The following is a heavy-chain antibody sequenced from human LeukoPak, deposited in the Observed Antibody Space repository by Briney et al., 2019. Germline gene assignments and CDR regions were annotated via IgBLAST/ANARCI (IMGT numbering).Heavy chain of an antibody. D-gene: IGHD6-13*01. J-gene: IGHJ4*02. Sequence: SETLSLTCTVSGGSISSRPYCWGWIRQPPGKGLEWLGSFYYSGSTYYKPSLKSRVTISVDTSKNQISLELSSVTAADTAVYYCARLVVSSWYHEVLLGRDYWGQGTLVTVSS. CDR3: ARLVVSSWYHEVLLGRDY. V-gene: IGHV4-39*01. CDR1: GGSISSRPYC. CDR2: FYYSGST.